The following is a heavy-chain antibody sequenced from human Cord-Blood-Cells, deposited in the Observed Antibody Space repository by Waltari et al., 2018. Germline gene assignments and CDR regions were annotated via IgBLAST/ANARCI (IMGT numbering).Heavy chain of an antibody. D-gene: IGHD6-13*01. CDR3: ARMIAAAGTKNWYFDL. Sequence: QVQLVQSGAEVKKPGASVKVSCKASGYTFTGYYMHWVRQAPGQGLEWMGWIHPNIGGTNYAQKFQGWVTMTRDTSISTAYMELSRLRSDDTAVYYCARMIAAAGTKNWYFDLWGRGTLVTVSS. J-gene: IGHJ2*01. V-gene: IGHV1-2*04. CDR1: GYTFTGYY. CDR2: IHPNIGGT.